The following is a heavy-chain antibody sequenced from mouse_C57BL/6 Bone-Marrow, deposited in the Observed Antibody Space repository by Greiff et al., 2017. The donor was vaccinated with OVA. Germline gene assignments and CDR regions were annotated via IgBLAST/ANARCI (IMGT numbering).Heavy chain of an antibody. V-gene: IGHV1-61*01. CDR3: ARWGTTVVARYAMDY. CDR2: IYPSDSAT. D-gene: IGHD1-1*01. J-gene: IGHJ4*01. CDR1: GYTFTSYW. Sequence: QVQLQQPGAELVRPGSSVKLSCKASGYTFTSYWMDWVKQRPGQGLEWIGNIYPSDSATHYNQKFKDKATLTVDKSSSTAYMQLSSLTSEDSAVYYCARWGTTVVARYAMDYWGQGTSVTVSS.